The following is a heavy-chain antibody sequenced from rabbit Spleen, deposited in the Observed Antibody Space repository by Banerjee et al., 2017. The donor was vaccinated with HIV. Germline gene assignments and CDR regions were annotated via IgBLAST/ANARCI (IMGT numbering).Heavy chain of an antibody. CDR2: IYTGSNGNT. CDR1: GFDFTSTYY. J-gene: IGHJ6*01. D-gene: IGHD8-1*01. CDR3: ARDTGSSFSSYGMDL. V-gene: IGHV1S40*01. Sequence: QSLEESGGDLVKPGASLTLTCKASGFDFTSTYYMCWVRQAPGKGLEWIACIYTGSNGNTYYASWAKGRLTISKTSSTTVTLQMTSLTVADTATYFCARDTGSSFSSYGMDLWGQGTLVTVS.